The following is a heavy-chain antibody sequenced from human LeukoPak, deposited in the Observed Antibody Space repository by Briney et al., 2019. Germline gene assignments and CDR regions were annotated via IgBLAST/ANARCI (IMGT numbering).Heavy chain of an antibody. CDR2: IYHTGNT. Sequence: PSETLSLTCTVSGGSISSYFWTWIRQPPGKGLEWIGYIYHTGNTNYSPSLRGRVTMSIDTSRNQFSLKLSSVTAADTAVYYCARFSSIAAAFDYWGQGTLVIVSS. D-gene: IGHD6-6*01. J-gene: IGHJ4*02. CDR1: GGSISSYF. CDR3: ARFSSIAAAFDY. V-gene: IGHV4-59*12.